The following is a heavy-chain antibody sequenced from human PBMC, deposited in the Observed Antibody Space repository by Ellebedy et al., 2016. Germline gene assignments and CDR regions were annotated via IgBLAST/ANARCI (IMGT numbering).Heavy chain of an antibody. D-gene: IGHD3-9*01. CDR2: IKDDGSAK. Sequence: GGSLRLXXEASGFTFSDYWMMWVRQVPGKGLEYVANIKDDGSAKYYIDFVQGRFTVSRDNAKNSLYLQMNSLTADDTAVYYCARNFAFSQFDYWGQGTLVNVSS. J-gene: IGHJ4*02. V-gene: IGHV3-7*04. CDR3: ARNFAFSQFDY. CDR1: GFTFSDYW.